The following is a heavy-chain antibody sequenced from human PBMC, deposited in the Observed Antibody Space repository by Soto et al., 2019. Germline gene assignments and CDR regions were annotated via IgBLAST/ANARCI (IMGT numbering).Heavy chain of an antibody. D-gene: IGHD1-26*01. V-gene: IGHV4-30-4*01. CDR3: ARDLLVGRYMDV. CDR2: IYYSGST. Sequence: QAQLQESGPGLVKPSQTLSLTCTVSGGSISSGDYYWSWIRQPPGKGLEWIGYIYYSGSTYYNPSLRSRVTISVATSKNQCSLKLSSVTAADTAVYYCARDLLVGRYMDVWGQGTTVTVSS. CDR1: GGSISSGDYY. J-gene: IGHJ6*03.